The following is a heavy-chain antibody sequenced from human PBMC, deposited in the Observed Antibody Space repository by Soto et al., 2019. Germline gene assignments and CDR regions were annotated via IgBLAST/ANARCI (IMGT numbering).Heavy chain of an antibody. Sequence: QVQLVQSGAEVKKPGSSVKVSCKASGGTFSNYAFSWVRQAPGQGLEWLGGIMPIFGRPDYAQKVQDRVTMPAYEATRSAHMELSSLSVEHTAVYYCAVWLKAAGIGGSYFSGMDAWGHGATVGVAS. CDR3: AVWLKAAGIGGSYFSGMDA. V-gene: IGHV1-69*12. J-gene: IGHJ6*02. CDR1: GGTFSNYA. D-gene: IGHD6-19*01. CDR2: IMPIFGRP.